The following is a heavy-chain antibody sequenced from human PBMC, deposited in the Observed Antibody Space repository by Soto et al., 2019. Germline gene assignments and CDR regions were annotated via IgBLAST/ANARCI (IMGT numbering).Heavy chain of an antibody. V-gene: IGHV3-21*01. CDR1: GFTFSSYS. D-gene: IGHD3-3*01. J-gene: IGHJ6*02. Sequence: GGSLRLSCAASGFTFSSYSMNWVRQAPGKGLEWVSSISSSSSYIYYADSVKGRFTISRDNAKNSLYLQMNSLRAEDTAVYYCARDSVDFWSGPYGMDVWGQGTTVTAP. CDR2: ISSSSSYI. CDR3: ARDSVDFWSGPYGMDV.